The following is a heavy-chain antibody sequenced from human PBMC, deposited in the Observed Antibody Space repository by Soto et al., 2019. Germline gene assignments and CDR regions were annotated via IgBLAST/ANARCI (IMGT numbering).Heavy chain of an antibody. D-gene: IGHD1-7*01. CDR1: GFTFSSYG. Sequence: GGSLRLSCAASGFTFSSYGMHWVRQAPGKGLEWVAVISYDGSNKYYADSVKGRFTISRDNSKSTLYLQMNSLRAEDTAVYYCAKSWTGTTFYYYYGMDVWGQGTTVTVSS. V-gene: IGHV3-30*18. J-gene: IGHJ6*02. CDR2: ISYDGSNK. CDR3: AKSWTGTTFYYYYGMDV.